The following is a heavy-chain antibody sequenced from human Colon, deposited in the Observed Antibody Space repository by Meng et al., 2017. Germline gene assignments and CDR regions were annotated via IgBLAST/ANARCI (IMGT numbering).Heavy chain of an antibody. Sequence: GESLKISCAASGFTVSGNYMNWVRQAPGKGLEWVSVIYSGGSTYYADSMKGRFTISRDNSKNTLYLQLNSLRADDTAVYYCARDLSGAWYSGLDDWGQGTLVTVSS. CDR3: ARDLSGAWYSGLDD. V-gene: IGHV3-66*02. CDR1: GFTVSGNY. D-gene: IGHD6-19*01. J-gene: IGHJ4*02. CDR2: IYSGGST.